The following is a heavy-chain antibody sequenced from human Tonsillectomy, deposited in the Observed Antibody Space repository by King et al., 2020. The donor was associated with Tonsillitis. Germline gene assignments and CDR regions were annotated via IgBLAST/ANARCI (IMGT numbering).Heavy chain of an antibody. J-gene: IGHJ4*02. CDR3: ARERRGPSATLIQGYFDY. CDR1: GGSFSSGSYY. CDR2: IYTSGST. V-gene: IGHV4-61*02. D-gene: IGHD3-16*01. Sequence: VQLQESGPGLVKPSQTLSLTCTVSGGSFSSGSYYWSWIRQPAGKGLEWIGRIYTSGSTNYNDSLKSRVTISVDTSKNQFSLTLSSVTAADTAVYYCARERRGPSATLIQGYFDYWGQGALVTVSS.